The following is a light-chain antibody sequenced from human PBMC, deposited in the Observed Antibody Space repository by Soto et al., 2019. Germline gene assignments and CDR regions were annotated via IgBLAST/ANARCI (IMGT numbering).Light chain of an antibody. V-gene: IGLV2-14*01. CDR3: SSYTSSSTPVV. CDR2: DVS. Sequence: QSALTQPASVSGSPGQSITISCTGTSSDVGGYNYVSWYQQHPGKAPKLMIYDVSNRPSGVSNRFSGSKSGNTASLPISGRQAEDDADYYCSSYTSSSTPVVFGGGTKLTVL. J-gene: IGLJ2*01. CDR1: SSDVGGYNY.